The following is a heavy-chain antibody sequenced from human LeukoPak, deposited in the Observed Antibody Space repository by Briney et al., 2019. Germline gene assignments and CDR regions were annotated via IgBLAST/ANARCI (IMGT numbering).Heavy chain of an antibody. J-gene: IGHJ5*02. CDR2: VKQDGSEK. V-gene: IGHV3-7*01. CDR1: GFTFSSYW. D-gene: IGHD3-22*01. CDR3: ARELNYYDSSGYYPLYNWFDP. Sequence: PGGSLRLSCAASGFTFSSYWMSWVRQAPGKGLEWVANVKQDGSEKYYVDSVKGRFTISRDNAKNSLYLQMNSLRAEDTAVYYCARELNYYDSSGYYPLYNWFDPWGQGTLVTVSS.